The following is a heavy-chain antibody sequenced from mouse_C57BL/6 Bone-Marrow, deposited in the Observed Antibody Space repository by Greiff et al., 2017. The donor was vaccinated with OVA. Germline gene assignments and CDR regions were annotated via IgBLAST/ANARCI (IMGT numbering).Heavy chain of an antibody. Sequence: QVQLKESGAELVKPGASVKLSCKASGYTFTSYWMHWVKQRPGQGLEWIGMIHPNSGSTNYNEKFKSNATLTVDKSSSTAYMQLSSLTSEDSAVYYCARFRQAYWGQGTLVTVSA. CDR2: IHPNSGST. CDR1: GYTFTSYW. J-gene: IGHJ3*01. CDR3: ARFRQAY. V-gene: IGHV1-64*01.